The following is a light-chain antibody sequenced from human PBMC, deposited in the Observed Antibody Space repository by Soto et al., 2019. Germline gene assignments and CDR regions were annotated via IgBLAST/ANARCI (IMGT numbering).Light chain of an antibody. CDR3: QEYRGWRT. CDR1: QSIENR. CDR2: AAS. V-gene: IGKV3-15*01. Sequence: IVMTQSPATLSVSPGESATLSCRASQSIENRLAWYQQRPGRAPRLLIYAASTRAAGIPARFSGRGAGTEFTLTISGQQAEDVGVYYWQEYRGWRTFGQGTNVDIK. J-gene: IGKJ1*01.